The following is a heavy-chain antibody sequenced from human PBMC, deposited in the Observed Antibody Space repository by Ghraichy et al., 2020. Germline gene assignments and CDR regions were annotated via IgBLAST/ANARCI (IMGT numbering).Heavy chain of an antibody. J-gene: IGHJ3*01. V-gene: IGHV3-21*06. CDR3: AKEPPRGVVVITAPGAVDV. D-gene: IGHD2-2*01. CDR2: ISSTNNYI. CDR1: GFTFSRCS. Sequence: GGSLRLSCAASGFTFSRCSMNWVRQAPGKGLEWVSSISSTNNYIYYADSVKGRFTISRDNAKNSLYLEMNNLRAEDTAVYYCAKEPPRGVVVITAPGAVDVWGRGTMVTVSS.